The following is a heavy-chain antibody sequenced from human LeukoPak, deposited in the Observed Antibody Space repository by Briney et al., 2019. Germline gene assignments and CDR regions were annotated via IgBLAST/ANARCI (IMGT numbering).Heavy chain of an antibody. Sequence: ASVKVSCKASGYTFTSYDINWVRQATGQGPEWMGWMNPNSGNTGYAQKFQGRVTMTRNTSISTAYMELSSLRSEDTAVYYCARGTKVVAALSYWGQGTLVTVSS. V-gene: IGHV1-8*01. CDR1: GYTFTSYD. J-gene: IGHJ4*02. D-gene: IGHD2-15*01. CDR2: MNPNSGNT. CDR3: ARGTKVVAALSY.